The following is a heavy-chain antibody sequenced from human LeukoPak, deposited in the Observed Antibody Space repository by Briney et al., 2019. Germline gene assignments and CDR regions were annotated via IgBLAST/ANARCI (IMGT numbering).Heavy chain of an antibody. J-gene: IGHJ1*01. D-gene: IGHD4-17*01. CDR1: GGTFSSYG. CDR2: IIPIFGTA. Sequence: SVKVSCKASGGTFSSYGISWVRQAPGQGLEWMGGIIPIFGTANYAQKFQGRVTITADESTSTAYMELSSLRSEDTAVYYCASDDYGDYRIAYFQHWGQGTLVTVSS. V-gene: IGHV1-69*13. CDR3: ASDDYGDYRIAYFQH.